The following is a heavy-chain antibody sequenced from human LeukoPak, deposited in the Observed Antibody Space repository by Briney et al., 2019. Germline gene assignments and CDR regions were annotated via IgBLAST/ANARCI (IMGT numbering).Heavy chain of an antibody. CDR1: GGSIGSGGYY. CDR2: IYYSGST. V-gene: IGHV4-31*03. J-gene: IGHJ3*02. CDR3: ARGDILDAFDI. D-gene: IGHD2-8*02. Sequence: SETLSLTCTVSGGSIGSGGYYWSWIRQHPGKGLEWIGYIYYSGSTYYNPSLKSRVTISVDTSKNQFSLKLSSVTAADTAVYYCARGDILDAFDIWGQGTMVTVSS.